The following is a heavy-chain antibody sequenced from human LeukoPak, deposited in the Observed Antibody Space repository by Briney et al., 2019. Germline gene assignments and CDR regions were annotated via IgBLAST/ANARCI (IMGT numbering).Heavy chain of an antibody. J-gene: IGHJ4*02. CDR3: AKDPSSSYLWFDY. CDR1: GFTFSSDA. Sequence: GGSLRLSCAASGFTFSSDAMSGVRQAPGKGLEWVSAISGSGGITYYSDSVKGRFTISRDNSKNTLYLQVNSLRAEDAAVYYCAKDPSSSYLWFDYWGQGTLVTVSS. V-gene: IGHV3-23*01. CDR2: ISGSGGIT. D-gene: IGHD2-21*01.